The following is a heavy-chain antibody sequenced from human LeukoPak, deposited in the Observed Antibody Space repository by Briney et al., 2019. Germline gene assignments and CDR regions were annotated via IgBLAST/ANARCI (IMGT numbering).Heavy chain of an antibody. V-gene: IGHV3-21*01. J-gene: IGHJ5*02. CDR2: ISSSSSYI. CDR1: GFTFSSYS. CDR3: VRVPNWKYGWFDP. Sequence: GGSLRLSCAASGFTFSSYSMNWVRQAPGKGLEWVSSISSSSSYIYYADSVKVRFTISRDHAKNSLYLQMNSRRPEDTAVYYCVRVPNWKYGWFDPWGQGTLVTVSS. D-gene: IGHD1-7*01.